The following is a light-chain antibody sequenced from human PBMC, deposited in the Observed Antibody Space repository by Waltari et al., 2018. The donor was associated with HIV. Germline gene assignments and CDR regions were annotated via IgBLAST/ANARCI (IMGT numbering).Light chain of an antibody. CDR3: CSYAGSSTWV. CDR1: SSDVGSYNL. J-gene: IGLJ3*02. Sequence: QSALNQPAAVSGSPGQSITIYCTGTSSDVGSYNLASWYQQNPAKAPYLMSYEFTKRPSGVSNRFSGSNSGNTASLTIAGLQAEDEANYYCCSYAGSSTWVFGGGTKLTVL. CDR2: EFT. V-gene: IGLV2-23*02.